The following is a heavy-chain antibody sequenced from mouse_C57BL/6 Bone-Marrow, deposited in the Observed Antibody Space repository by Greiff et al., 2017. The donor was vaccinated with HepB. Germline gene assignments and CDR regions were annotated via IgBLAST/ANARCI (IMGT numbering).Heavy chain of an antibody. J-gene: IGHJ1*03. D-gene: IGHD1-1*01. Sequence: QVQLQQSGPGLVQPSQSLSITCTVSGFSLTSYGVSWFRQSPGKGLGWLGVIWGGGSKDYNAAFISRLSISKDNPKSQVFFKMNSLQADDTAIYYCARNYYGGYFDVWGTGTTVTVSS. CDR1: GFSLTSYG. V-gene: IGHV2-2*01. CDR2: IWGGGSK. CDR3: ARNYYGGYFDV.